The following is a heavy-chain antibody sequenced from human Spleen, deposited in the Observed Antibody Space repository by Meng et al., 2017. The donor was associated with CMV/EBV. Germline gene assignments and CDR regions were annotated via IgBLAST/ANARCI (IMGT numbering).Heavy chain of an antibody. CDR1: GFMFSSHW. D-gene: IGHD3-3*02. CDR2: INTDGRST. J-gene: IGHJ4*02. V-gene: IGHV3-74*01. Sequence: GGSLRLSCAASGFMFSSHWMHWVRQAPGKGLVWVARINTDGRSTTYADSVKGRFTISRDNAKNTLFLQMNSLRPEDTALYYCARAPRIFGVALDYWGQGTLVTVSS. CDR3: ARAPRIFGVALDY.